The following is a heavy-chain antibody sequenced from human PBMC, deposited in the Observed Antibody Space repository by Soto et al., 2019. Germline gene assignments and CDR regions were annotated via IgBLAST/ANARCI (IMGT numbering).Heavy chain of an antibody. Sequence: SVKVSCKASGGIFGSNAISWVRPAPGQGLEWMGGILPIFGTTNYAQNFQGRATITADESTSTAYMELSSLKSEDTALYYCATGGRGYSSAPRFYFDYWGQGTLVTVSS. CDR3: ATGGRGYSSAPRFYFDY. CDR2: ILPIFGTT. D-gene: IGHD5-18*01. CDR1: GGIFGSNA. V-gene: IGHV1-69*13. J-gene: IGHJ4*02.